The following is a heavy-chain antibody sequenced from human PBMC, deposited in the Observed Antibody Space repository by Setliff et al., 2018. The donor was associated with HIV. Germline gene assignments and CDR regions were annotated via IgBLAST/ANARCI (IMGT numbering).Heavy chain of an antibody. CDR1: RFTFSSYE. Sequence: GGSLRLSCADSRFTFSSYEMNWVRQAPGKGLEWVAYISSSGSSIYYADSVKGRFTISRDNAKNSLYLQMNRLRAEDTAVYYCAKAGRVFSSGYYDYWGQGTLVTVSS. J-gene: IGHJ4*02. D-gene: IGHD3-22*01. CDR2: ISSSGSSI. CDR3: AKAGRVFSSGYYDY. V-gene: IGHV3-48*03.